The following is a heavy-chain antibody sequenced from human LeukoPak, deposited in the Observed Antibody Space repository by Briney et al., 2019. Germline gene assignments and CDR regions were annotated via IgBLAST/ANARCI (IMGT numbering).Heavy chain of an antibody. V-gene: IGHV3-21*01. CDR1: GFTFSSYS. CDR2: ISSSSSYI. D-gene: IGHD3-22*01. CDR3: ARGYYDSSGYLSY. J-gene: IGHJ4*02. Sequence: GGSLRLSCAASGFTFSSYSMNWVRQAPGKGLEWVSSISSSSSYIYYADSVKGRFTISRDNAKNSLYLQMNSLRAEDMAVYYCARGYYDSSGYLSYWGQGTLVTVSS.